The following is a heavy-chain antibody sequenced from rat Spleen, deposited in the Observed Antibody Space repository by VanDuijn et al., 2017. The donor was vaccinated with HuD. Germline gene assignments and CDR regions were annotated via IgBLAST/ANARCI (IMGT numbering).Heavy chain of an antibody. Sequence: EVQLVESGGGLVQPGRSLKLSCAASGFTFSDYNMAWVRQAPKKGLEWVATIIYDGSRTYYRDSVKGRFTISRDNAKSTLYLQMDSLRSEDTATYYCATHPGYGYNWFAYWGQGTLVTVSS. CDR1: GFTFSDYN. CDR3: ATHPGYGYNWFAY. D-gene: IGHD4-3*01. J-gene: IGHJ3*01. CDR2: IIYDGSRT. V-gene: IGHV5S10*01.